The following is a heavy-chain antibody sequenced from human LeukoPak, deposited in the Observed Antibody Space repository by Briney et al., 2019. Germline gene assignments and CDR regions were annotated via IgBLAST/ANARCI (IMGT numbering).Heavy chain of an antibody. Sequence: PGGSLRLSCAASGFTFSSYAMSWVRQAPGKGLEWVSAISGSGGSTYYADSVKGRFTISRDNSKNTLYLQMNSLRAEDTAVYYCAKVGPRMATNPRGYGMDVWGRGTTVTVSS. J-gene: IGHJ6*02. V-gene: IGHV3-23*01. CDR2: ISGSGGST. D-gene: IGHD5-24*01. CDR1: GFTFSSYA. CDR3: AKVGPRMATNPRGYGMDV.